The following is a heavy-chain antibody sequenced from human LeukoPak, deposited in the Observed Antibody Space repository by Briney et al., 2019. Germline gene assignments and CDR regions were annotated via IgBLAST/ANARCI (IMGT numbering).Heavy chain of an antibody. CDR2: IYYSGST. D-gene: IGHD3-22*01. Sequence: SETLSLTCTVSGGSISSGDYYWSWIRQPPGKGLEWIGYIYYSGSTYYNPSLKSRVTISVDTSKNQFSLKLSSVTAADTAVYYCAGTYYYDSSGYLHPTIFDYWGQGTLVTVSS. CDR3: AGTYYYDSSGYLHPTIFDY. J-gene: IGHJ4*02. CDR1: GGSISSGDYY. V-gene: IGHV4-30-4*01.